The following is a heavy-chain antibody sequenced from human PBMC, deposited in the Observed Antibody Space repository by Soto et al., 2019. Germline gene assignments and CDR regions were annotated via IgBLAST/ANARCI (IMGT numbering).Heavy chain of an antibody. J-gene: IGHJ4*02. CDR1: SDSISSYY. CDR2: TDYSGNT. CDR3: ARAVGDPLYYLDY. D-gene: IGHD6-19*01. V-gene: IGHV4-59*08. Sequence: QVQLQASGPGLVRPSETLSLTCTVSSDSISSYYWIWIRQSPGKGLEWIGYTDYSGNTNYNPSLKSRVTISGDTSKNQFSLRLSSVTAADTAVYYCARAVGDPLYYLDYWGQGTLVTVSS.